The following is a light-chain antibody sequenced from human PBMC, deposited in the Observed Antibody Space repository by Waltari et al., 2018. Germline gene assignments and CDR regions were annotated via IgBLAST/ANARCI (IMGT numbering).Light chain of an antibody. CDR2: DVT. J-gene: IGLJ2*01. CDR1: SSDVGGYNY. Sequence: QSALTQPRSVSGSPGQSVTISCTGTSSDVGGYNYVSWYRQHPGKAPNLMIYDVTERPSGGPDRVSGSKSGNTASLTIAGLQAEDEADYYCCSYIGSYSVVFGGGTKLTVL. CDR3: CSYIGSYSVV. V-gene: IGLV2-11*01.